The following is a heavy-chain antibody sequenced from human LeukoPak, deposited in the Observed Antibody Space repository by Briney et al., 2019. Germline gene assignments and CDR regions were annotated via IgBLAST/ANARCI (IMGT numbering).Heavy chain of an antibody. CDR3: ARPYYYDSSGYYDDY. D-gene: IGHD3-22*01. V-gene: IGHV3-33*01. CDR2: IWYDGSSK. CDR1: GFTFSSYG. Sequence: GGSLRLSCAASGFTFSSYGMHWVRQAPGKGLEWVAVIWYDGSSKYYADSVKGRFTISRDNSKNTLYLQMNSLRAEDTAVYYCARPYYYDSSGYYDDYWGQGTPVTVSS. J-gene: IGHJ4*02.